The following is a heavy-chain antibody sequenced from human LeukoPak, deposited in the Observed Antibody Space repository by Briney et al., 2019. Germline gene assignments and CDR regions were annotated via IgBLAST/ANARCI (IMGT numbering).Heavy chain of an antibody. CDR3: AREGGWQQLVGNWFDP. J-gene: IGHJ5*02. D-gene: IGHD6-13*01. Sequence: PGGSLRLSCAASGFTFSSYWMSWVRQAPGKGLEWVANIKQDGSEKYYVDSVKGRFTISRGNAKNSLYLQMNSLRAEDTAVYYCAREGGWQQLVGNWFDPWGQGTLVTVSS. CDR2: IKQDGSEK. CDR1: GFTFSSYW. V-gene: IGHV3-7*01.